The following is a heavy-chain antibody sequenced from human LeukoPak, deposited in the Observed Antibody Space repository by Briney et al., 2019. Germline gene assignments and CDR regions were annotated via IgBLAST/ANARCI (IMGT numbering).Heavy chain of an antibody. Sequence: PSETLSLTCTVSGGSISSYYWSWIRQPPRKGLEWVGYIYYSGSTNYNPSLKSRVTISVDTSKNQFSLKLSSVTAADTAVYYCARWYSSSWYGEYFDYWGQGTQVTVSS. CDR3: ARWYSSSWYGEYFDY. D-gene: IGHD6-13*01. V-gene: IGHV4-59*13. J-gene: IGHJ4*02. CDR1: GGSISSYY. CDR2: IYYSGST.